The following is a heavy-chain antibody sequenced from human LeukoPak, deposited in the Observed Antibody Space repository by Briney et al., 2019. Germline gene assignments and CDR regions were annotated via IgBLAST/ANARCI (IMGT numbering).Heavy chain of an antibody. CDR1: GGSISSGDYY. V-gene: IGHV4-30-4*08. CDR3: ARYGGYTPPGAGLS. CDR2: IYFSGST. D-gene: IGHD1-26*01. Sequence: PSETLSLTCTVSGGSISSGDYYWSWIRQPPGKGLEWIGYIYFSGSTYYNPSLKSRVTISVDTTENQFSLKLSSVTAADTAVYYCARYGGYTPPGAGLSWGQGPLVTVSS. J-gene: IGHJ4*02.